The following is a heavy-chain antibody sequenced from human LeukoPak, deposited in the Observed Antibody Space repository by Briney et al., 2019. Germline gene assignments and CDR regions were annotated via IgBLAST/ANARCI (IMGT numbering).Heavy chain of an antibody. J-gene: IGHJ4*02. CDR3: ANENYYGSGSYADY. V-gene: IGHV3-30*18. Sequence: GGSLRLSRAASGFTFSSYAMSWVRQAPGKGLEWVALISNDGSNKYHADSVKGRFTISRDNSKNTLSLQMNSLRAEDTAVYYCANENYYGSGSYADYWGQGTLVTVSS. D-gene: IGHD3-10*01. CDR2: ISNDGSNK. CDR1: GFTFSSYA.